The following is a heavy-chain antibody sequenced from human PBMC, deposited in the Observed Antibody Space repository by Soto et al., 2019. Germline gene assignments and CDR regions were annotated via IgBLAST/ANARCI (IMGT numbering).Heavy chain of an antibody. J-gene: IGHJ6*02. CDR1: GGTFSSYA. CDR3: ARGGDSYGYDYYYGMDV. D-gene: IGHD5-18*01. Sequence: SVKVSCKASGGTFSSYAISWVRQAPGQGLEWMGGIIPIFGTANYAQKFQGRVTITADESTSTAYMELSSLRSEDTAVYYCARGGDSYGYDYYYGMDVWGQGTTVTVSS. CDR2: IIPIFGTA. V-gene: IGHV1-69*13.